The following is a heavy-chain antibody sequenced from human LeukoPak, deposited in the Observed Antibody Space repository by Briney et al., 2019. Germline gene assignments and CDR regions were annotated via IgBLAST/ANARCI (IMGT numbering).Heavy chain of an antibody. J-gene: IGHJ4*02. Sequence: GASVKVSCKASGYTFSHHGISWARQAPGQGLEWMGWISCYNGDTMYAQNVQGRVTMTTDTSTRTAYMELRSLRSDDTAMYYCARDPSNSSGYHAHFDSWGQGTLVTVSS. D-gene: IGHD3-22*01. CDR3: ARDPSNSSGYHAHFDS. CDR2: ISCYNGDT. V-gene: IGHV1-18*01. CDR1: GYTFSHHG.